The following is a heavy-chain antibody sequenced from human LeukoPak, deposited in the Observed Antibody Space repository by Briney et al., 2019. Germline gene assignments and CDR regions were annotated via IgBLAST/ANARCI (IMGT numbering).Heavy chain of an antibody. CDR2: INHSGST. V-gene: IGHV4-34*01. CDR3: ARKVGYGSGSYYTPFNWYFDL. CDR1: GGSFSGYY. Sequence: SETLSLTCAVYGGSFSGYYWSWIRQPPGKGLEWIGEINHSGSTNYNPSLKSRVTISVDTSKNQFSLKLSSVTAADTAVYYCARKVGYGSGSYYTPFNWYFDLWGRGTLVTVSS. J-gene: IGHJ2*01. D-gene: IGHD3-10*01.